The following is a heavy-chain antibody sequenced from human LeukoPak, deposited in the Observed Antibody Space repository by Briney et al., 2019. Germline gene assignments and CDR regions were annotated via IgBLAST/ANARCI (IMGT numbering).Heavy chain of an antibody. D-gene: IGHD1-26*01. V-gene: IGHV3-30-3*01. Sequence: PGGSLRLSCAASGFTFTDYAIHWVRQAPGKGLEWVAVISYDGDHKYYPDSVKGRFTISRDNSKNTVYLQMNSLRVEDTAVYFCAREYYSGNYYVFDHWGQGTLVTVSS. CDR1: GFTFTDYA. CDR2: ISYDGDHK. CDR3: AREYYSGNYYVFDH. J-gene: IGHJ4*02.